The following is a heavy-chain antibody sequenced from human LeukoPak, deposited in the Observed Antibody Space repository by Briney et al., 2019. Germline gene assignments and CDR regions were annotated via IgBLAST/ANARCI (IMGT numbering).Heavy chain of an antibody. D-gene: IGHD3-16*01. J-gene: IGHJ3*02. CDR3: MGVPDAFDI. CDR1: GGSMNNYF. CDR2: IYYSGTT. V-gene: IGHV4-59*01. Sequence: SETLSLTCTVSGGSMNNYFWSWIRQPPGKGLEWIGYIYYSGTTNYNPSLKSRVTISVDTSKNQFSLKLSSVTAADTAVYYCMGVPDAFDIWGQGTMVTVSS.